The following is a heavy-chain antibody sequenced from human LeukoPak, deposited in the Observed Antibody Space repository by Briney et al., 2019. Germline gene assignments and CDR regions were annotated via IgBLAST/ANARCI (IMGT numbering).Heavy chain of an antibody. V-gene: IGHV3-23*01. Sequence: GGSLRLSCAASGFTFSSYGMSWVRQAPGKGLEWVSAISGSGGSTYYADSVKGRFTISRDNSKNTLYLQMNSPRAEDTAVYYCARDTSPLGELSLFDYWGQGTLVTVSS. D-gene: IGHD3-16*02. CDR3: ARDTSPLGELSLFDY. CDR1: GFTFSSYG. CDR2: ISGSGGST. J-gene: IGHJ4*02.